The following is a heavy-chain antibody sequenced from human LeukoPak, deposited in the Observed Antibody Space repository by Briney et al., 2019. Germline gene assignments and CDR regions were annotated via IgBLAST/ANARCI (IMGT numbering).Heavy chain of an antibody. J-gene: IGHJ4*02. D-gene: IGHD3-22*01. CDR1: GGSISSGDYC. CDR2: IYYSGST. Sequence: PSQTLSLTCTVSGGSISSGDYCWSWIRQPPGKGLEWIGYIYYSGSTYYHPSLKSRVTISVDTSKNQFSLKLSSVTAADTAVYYCAREGIVAPYPDYWGQGTLVTVSS. CDR3: AREGIVAPYPDY. V-gene: IGHV4-30-4*08.